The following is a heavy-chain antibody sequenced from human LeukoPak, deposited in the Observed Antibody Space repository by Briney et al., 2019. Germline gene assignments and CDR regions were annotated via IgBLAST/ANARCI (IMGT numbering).Heavy chain of an antibody. V-gene: IGHV1-69*04. Sequence: SVKVSCKASGGTFSSYAISWVRQAPGQGLEWMGRIIPILGIANYAQKLQGRVTMTTDTSTSTAYMELRSLRSDDTAVYYCARGPITIFGVVPPDYWGQGTLVTVSS. D-gene: IGHD3-3*01. CDR1: GGTFSSYA. J-gene: IGHJ4*02. CDR3: ARGPITIFGVVPPDY. CDR2: IIPILGIA.